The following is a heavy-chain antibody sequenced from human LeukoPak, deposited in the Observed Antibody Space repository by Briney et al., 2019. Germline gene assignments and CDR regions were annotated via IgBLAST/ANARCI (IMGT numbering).Heavy chain of an antibody. D-gene: IGHD3-10*01. Sequence: SQTLSLTCTVSADSISSSGHYWTWIRQHPGKGPETIGFIHFSVSTNHNPSLKSRVAISVDASKSQFSLRLSSVTSADTAVYYCARGGNRFGGFYFDYWGQGILVTVSS. CDR3: ARGGNRFGGFYFDY. J-gene: IGHJ4*02. V-gene: IGHV4-31*03. CDR2: IHFSVST. CDR1: ADSISSSGHY.